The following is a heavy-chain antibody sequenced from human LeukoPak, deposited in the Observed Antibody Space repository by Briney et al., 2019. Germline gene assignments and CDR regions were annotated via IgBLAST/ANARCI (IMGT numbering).Heavy chain of an antibody. Sequence: PGGSLRLSCVASGFTLSNYAMHWVRQAPGKGLEWAAVISHDGKERYYGGPAKGRFTISRDNSKNTLYFQMNTVRTEDTAIYYCAKGFHGSRSTSFADFWGQGTLVTVSS. V-gene: IGHV3-30*18. CDR3: AKGFHGSRSTSFADF. J-gene: IGHJ4*02. CDR1: GFTLSNYA. CDR2: ISHDGKER. D-gene: IGHD3-10*01.